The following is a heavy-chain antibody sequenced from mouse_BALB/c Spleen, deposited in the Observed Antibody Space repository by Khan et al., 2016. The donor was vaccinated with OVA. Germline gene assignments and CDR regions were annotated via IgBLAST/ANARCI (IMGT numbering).Heavy chain of an antibody. CDR3: EREGGAGFPY. J-gene: IGHJ3*01. V-gene: IGHV1-77*01. CDR2: IYPGSNNT. Sequence: QVQLKQSGAELARPGASVKLSCKASGYTFTDYNIHWVKQRTGQGLEWIGEIYPGSNNTYYNEKFKGKATLTADISSSTAYMQLSSLTSEDSAGYFCEREGGAGFPYWGQGTLVTVSA. CDR1: GYTFTDYN.